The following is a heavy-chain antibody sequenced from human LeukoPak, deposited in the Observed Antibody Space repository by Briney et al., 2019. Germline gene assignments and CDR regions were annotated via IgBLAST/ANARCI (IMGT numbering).Heavy chain of an antibody. D-gene: IGHD6-13*01. V-gene: IGHV4-61*02. J-gene: IGHJ4*02. CDR1: GGSISSGSYY. CDR3: ARVGSWYGFDY. Sequence: SQTLSLTCTISGGSISSGSYYWSWIRQPAGKGLEWIGRIYTSGSTNYNPSLKSRVTISVDTSKNQFSLKLSSVTAADTAVYYCARVGSWYGFDYWGQGTLVTVSS. CDR2: IYTSGST.